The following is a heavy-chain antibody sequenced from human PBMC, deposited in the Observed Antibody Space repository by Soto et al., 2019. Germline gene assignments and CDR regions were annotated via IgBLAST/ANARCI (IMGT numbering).Heavy chain of an antibody. J-gene: IGHJ4*02. D-gene: IGHD1-26*01. CDR1: GYRFSSYW. V-gene: IGHV5-51*01. Sequence: GESLKISCKGSGYRFSSYWIVWVRQVPGKGLEWMGAIYPGDSDTRYSPSFEGHVTISADKSISIAHLQWSSLKASDTAIYYCASPRHGTLWELDYWGQGTLVTVSS. CDR3: ASPRHGTLWELDY. CDR2: IYPGDSDT.